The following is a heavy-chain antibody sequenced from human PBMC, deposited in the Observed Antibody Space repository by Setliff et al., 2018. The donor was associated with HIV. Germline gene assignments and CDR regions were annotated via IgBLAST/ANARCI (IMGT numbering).Heavy chain of an antibody. CDR2: INHAGTT. V-gene: IGHV4-39*02. CDR1: GGSVSSSSYY. Sequence: SETLSLTCTVSGGSVSSSSYYWGWIRQPTGKGLEWIGEINHAGTTHYNPSLKSRVTISVDTSKNHFSLKLTSVTAADTAVYYCARGYYDPWAYYYYYYMDVWGKGTTVTVSS. J-gene: IGHJ6*03. CDR3: ARGYYDPWAYYYYYYMDV. D-gene: IGHD3-22*01.